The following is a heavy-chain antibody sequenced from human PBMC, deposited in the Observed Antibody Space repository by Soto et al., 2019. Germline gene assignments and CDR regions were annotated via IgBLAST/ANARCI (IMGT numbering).Heavy chain of an antibody. CDR1: GGSISSYY. CDR2: IYTSGST. CDR3: ARGSGGYYAELGLVDP. V-gene: IGHV4-4*07. J-gene: IGHJ5*02. D-gene: IGHD3-22*01. Sequence: PSETLSITCPVSGGSISSYYWSWIRQPAGKGLEWIGRIYTSGSTNYNPSLKSRVTMSVDTSKNQFSLKLSSVAAADTAVFDRARGSGGYYAELGLVDPGGQGTLVTVSS.